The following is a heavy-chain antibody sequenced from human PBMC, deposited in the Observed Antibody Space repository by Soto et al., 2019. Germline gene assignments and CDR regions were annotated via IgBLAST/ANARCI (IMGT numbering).Heavy chain of an antibody. CDR1: GFTFSSYW. CDR2: IKQDGSEK. D-gene: IGHD6-6*01. J-gene: IGHJ4*02. V-gene: IGHV3-7*01. CDR3: ASGAYSSSTFDY. Sequence: EVQLVESGGGLVQPGGSLRLSCAASGFTFSSYWMSWVRQAPGKGLEWVANIKQDGSEKYYVDSVKGRFTISRDNAKNSLYLQMNSLRAEDTAVYYWASGAYSSSTFDYWGQGTLVTVSS.